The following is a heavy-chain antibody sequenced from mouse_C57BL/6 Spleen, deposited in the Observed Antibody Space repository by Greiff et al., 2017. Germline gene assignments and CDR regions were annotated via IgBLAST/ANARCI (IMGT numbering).Heavy chain of an antibody. V-gene: IGHV1-50*01. D-gene: IGHD3-2*02. CDR3: ARDSAGYDAMDY. CDR2: IDPSDSYT. Sequence: QVQLQQPGAELVKPGASVKLSCKASGYTFTSYWMQWVKQRPGQGLEWIGEIDPSDSYTNYNQKFKGKATLTVDTSSSTAYMQISSLTSEDSAVYYCARDSAGYDAMDYWGQGTSVTVSS. J-gene: IGHJ4*01. CDR1: GYTFTSYW.